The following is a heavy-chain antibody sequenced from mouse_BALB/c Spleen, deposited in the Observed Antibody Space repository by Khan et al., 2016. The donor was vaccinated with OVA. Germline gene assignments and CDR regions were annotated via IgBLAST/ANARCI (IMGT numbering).Heavy chain of an antibody. V-gene: IGHV9-3-1*01. CDR1: GYTFTNYG. CDR2: INTYTGEP. J-gene: IGHJ4*01. Sequence: QTKLVQSGPELKKPGETVKISCKASGYTFTNYGMNWVKQSPGKALKWMGWINTYTGEPTYADDFKGRFAFSLETSASTAYLQINNLKNEDTATXFCARPPYFSYTLDHWGQGTSVTVSS. CDR3: ARPPYFSYTLDH. D-gene: IGHD2-10*01.